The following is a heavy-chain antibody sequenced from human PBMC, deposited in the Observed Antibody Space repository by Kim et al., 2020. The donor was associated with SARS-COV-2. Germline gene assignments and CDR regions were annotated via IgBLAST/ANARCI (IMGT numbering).Heavy chain of an antibody. CDR1: GFTLSSYV. V-gene: IGHV3-64*01. CDR2: ISSNGGST. D-gene: IGHD3-10*01. CDR3: AKNKISGSGTSELDY. J-gene: IGHJ4*02. Sequence: GGSLRLSYAASGFTLSSYVMYWVRQAPGKGLEYVSAISSNGGSTYYANSVKGRFTISRDNSKNTLYLQMGSLRVEDMAVYYCAKNKISGSGTSELDYWGQGTLVTVSS.